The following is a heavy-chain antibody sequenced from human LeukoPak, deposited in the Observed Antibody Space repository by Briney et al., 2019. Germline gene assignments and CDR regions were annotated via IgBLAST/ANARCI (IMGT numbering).Heavy chain of an antibody. CDR3: ARDSYGGNWSLGY. D-gene: IGHD4-23*01. CDR2: VNPNSGGT. V-gene: IGHV1-2*02. Sequence: ASVKVSCKASGFTFTGYYIHWVRQAPGQGLEWMGWVNPNSGGTNYAQMFQGRVTITRDTSINTAYMELSGLRSDDTAVYYCARDSYGGNWSLGYWGQGTLVTVSS. J-gene: IGHJ4*02. CDR1: GFTFTGYY.